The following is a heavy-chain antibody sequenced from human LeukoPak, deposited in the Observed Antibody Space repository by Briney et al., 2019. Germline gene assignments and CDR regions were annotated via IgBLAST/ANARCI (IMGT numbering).Heavy chain of an antibody. Sequence: GGSLRLSCAASGFNFANHAMSWVRQTPGKGLEWVSAISGGGDITYYADFVTGRFTISRDNSKDTLFLQMHSLRPGDTAVYYCVREDTPATANYWGQGTLVTISS. J-gene: IGHJ4*02. V-gene: IGHV3-23*01. D-gene: IGHD2-21*02. CDR2: ISGGGDIT. CDR1: GFNFANHA. CDR3: VREDTPATANY.